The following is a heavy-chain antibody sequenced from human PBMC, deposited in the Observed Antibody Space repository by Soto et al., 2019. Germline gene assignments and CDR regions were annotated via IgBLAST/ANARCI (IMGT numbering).Heavy chain of an antibody. CDR3: AREKRAATITYYYYYGMDV. Sequence: ASVKVSCKASGYTFTGYYMHWVRQAPGQGLEWMGWINPNSGGTNYAQKFQGRVTMTRDTSISTAYMELSRLRSDDTAVYYCAREKRAATITYYYYYGMDVWGQGTTVTVSS. J-gene: IGHJ6*02. D-gene: IGHD5-12*01. CDR2: INPNSGGT. CDR1: GYTFTGYY. V-gene: IGHV1-2*02.